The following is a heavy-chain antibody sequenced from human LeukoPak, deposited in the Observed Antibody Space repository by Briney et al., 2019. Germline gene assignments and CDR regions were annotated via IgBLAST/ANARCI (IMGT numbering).Heavy chain of an antibody. CDR3: ARDYYGSGSYAY. D-gene: IGHD3-10*01. Sequence: GGSLRLSCTASGFTLSSFWMNWVRQAPGKGLEWVAIINRDGTQKHYVDSVKGRFTISRDNAKNSLYLQMNSLRAEDTAVYYCARDYYGSGSYAYWGQGTLVTVSS. J-gene: IGHJ4*02. CDR1: GFTLSSFW. V-gene: IGHV3-7*05. CDR2: INRDGTQK.